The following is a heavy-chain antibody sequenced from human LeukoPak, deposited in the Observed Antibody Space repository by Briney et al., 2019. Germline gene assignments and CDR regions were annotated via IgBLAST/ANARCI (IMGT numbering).Heavy chain of an antibody. CDR3: AKPHYGSGYNS. Sequence: GGSLRLSCAASGFTFSTYVMSWVRQAPGKGLEWVSAISGGGSSTYYADSVKGRFTISRDNSRNTLYLQMNSLRAEDTAVYHCAKPHYGSGYNSWGQGTLVTVSS. V-gene: IGHV3-23*01. J-gene: IGHJ4*02. D-gene: IGHD3-3*02. CDR1: GFTFSTYV. CDR2: ISGGGSST.